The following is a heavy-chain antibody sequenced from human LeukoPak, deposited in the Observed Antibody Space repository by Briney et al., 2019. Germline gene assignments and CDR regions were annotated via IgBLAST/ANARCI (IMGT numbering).Heavy chain of an antibody. D-gene: IGHD3-22*01. CDR2: IYYSGST. V-gene: IGHV4-39*07. CDR1: GGSISSSSYY. Sequence: SETLSLTCTVSGGSISSSSYYWGWIRQPPGKGLEWIGGIYYSGSTYYNPSLKSRVTISVDTSKNQFSLKLSSVTAADTAVYYCARSVDTYYYDSSGYYFDYWGQGTLVTVSS. CDR3: ARSVDTYYYDSSGYYFDY. J-gene: IGHJ4*02.